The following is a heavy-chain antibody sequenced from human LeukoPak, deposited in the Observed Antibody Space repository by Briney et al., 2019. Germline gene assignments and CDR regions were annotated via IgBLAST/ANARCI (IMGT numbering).Heavy chain of an antibody. D-gene: IGHD5-18*01. CDR2: IIPILGIA. V-gene: IGHV1-69*04. CDR3: ARHTAMVTLFDY. J-gene: IGHJ4*02. CDR1: GGTFSSYA. Sequence: SVKVSCKASGGTFSSYAISWLRQAPGQGLEWMGRIIPILGIANYAQKFQGRVTITADKSTSTAYMELSSLRSEDTAVYYCARHTAMVTLFDYWGQGTLVTVSS.